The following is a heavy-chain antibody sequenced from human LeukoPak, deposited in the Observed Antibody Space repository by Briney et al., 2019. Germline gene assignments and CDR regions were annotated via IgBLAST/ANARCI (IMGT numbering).Heavy chain of an antibody. V-gene: IGHV3-74*01. D-gene: IGHD1-26*01. Sequence: GGSLRLSCAASGFSSSLYWMHWVRQAPGKGLVWVSRIDTDESKSDYADSVKGRFTISRDNAKNTVYLQMNSLRAEDTAVYYCVRGLLGIDYWGQGTLVTVSS. CDR1: GFSSSLYW. J-gene: IGHJ4*02. CDR2: IDTDESKS. CDR3: VRGLLGIDY.